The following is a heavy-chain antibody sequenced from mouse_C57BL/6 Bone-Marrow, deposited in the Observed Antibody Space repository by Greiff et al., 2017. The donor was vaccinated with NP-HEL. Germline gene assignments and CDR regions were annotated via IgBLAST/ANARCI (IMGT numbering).Heavy chain of an antibody. J-gene: IGHJ1*03. D-gene: IGHD1-1*01. CDR3: ARDLGGSRWYFDV. V-gene: IGHV5-4*01. CDR1: GFTFSSYA. Sequence: EVQVVESGGGLVKPGGSLKLSCAASGFTFSSYAMSWVRQTPEKRLERVATISDGGSYTYYPDNVKGRFTISRDNAKNNLYLQMSHLKSEDTAMYYCARDLGGSRWYFDVWGTGTTVTVSS. CDR2: ISDGGSYT.